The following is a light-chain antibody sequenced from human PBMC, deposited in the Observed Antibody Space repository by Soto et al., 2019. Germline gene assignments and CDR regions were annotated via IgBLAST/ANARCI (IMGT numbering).Light chain of an antibody. CDR2: AAS. J-gene: IGKJ2*01. CDR1: QSVSSSY. Sequence: EIVLTQSPGTLSLSPGERATLSCRASQSVSSSYLAWYQQKPGQAPRLLIYAASSRAACLPARFSGSAYGTDFSLIISRHEPEGVVVYYCQQYGSTPPNTSDQGTNLDIK. V-gene: IGKV3-20*01. CDR3: QQYGSTPPNT.